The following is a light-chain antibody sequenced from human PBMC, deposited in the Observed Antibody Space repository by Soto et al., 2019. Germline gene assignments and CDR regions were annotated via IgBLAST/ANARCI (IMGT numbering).Light chain of an antibody. Sequence: QSALTQPPSASGSPGQSVTISCTGTSSDVGGYNYVSWYQQHPGKVPKLMIYEVSKRASGVPDRFSGSKSGNTASLTVSGLQAEDEADYYCSSYAGRNTLVFGGGTKLTVL. CDR2: EVS. CDR3: SSYAGRNTLV. CDR1: SSDVGGYNY. V-gene: IGLV2-8*01. J-gene: IGLJ2*01.